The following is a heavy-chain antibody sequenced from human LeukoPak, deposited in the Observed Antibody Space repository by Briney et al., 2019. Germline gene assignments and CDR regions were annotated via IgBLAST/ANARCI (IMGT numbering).Heavy chain of an antibody. V-gene: IGHV3-21*01. CDR1: GFTFSSYA. CDR2: ISGRSADI. J-gene: IGHJ4*02. Sequence: PGGSLRLSCAASGFTFSSYAMNWVRQAPGKGLEWVSSISGRSADIYYADSVKGRFTISRDNAKNSLYLQMNSLRAEDTAVYYCAREVDTAMVGPTVLSFDYWGQGTLVTVSS. D-gene: IGHD5-18*01. CDR3: AREVDTAMVGPTVLSFDY.